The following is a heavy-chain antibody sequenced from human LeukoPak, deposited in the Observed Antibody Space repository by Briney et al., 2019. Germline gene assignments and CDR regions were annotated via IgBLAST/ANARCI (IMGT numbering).Heavy chain of an antibody. D-gene: IGHD6-6*01. CDR3: AKDQKIAAPPDY. CDR1: GFTFSSHG. J-gene: IGHJ4*02. Sequence: GGSVRLFCAASGFTFSSHGMHWVRHARGKGLVGVAFIRYDGSNKYYADSVKGRFTISRDNSKNTLYLQMNSLRAEDTAVYYCAKDQKIAAPPDYWGQGTMVTVSS. V-gene: IGHV3-30*02. CDR2: IRYDGSNK.